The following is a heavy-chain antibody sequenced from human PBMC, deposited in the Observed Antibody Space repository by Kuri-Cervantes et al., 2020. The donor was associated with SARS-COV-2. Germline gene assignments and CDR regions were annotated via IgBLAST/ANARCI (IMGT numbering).Heavy chain of an antibody. Sequence: GESLKISCAASGFTVSSNYMSWVRQAPGKGLEWVSVIYSGGSTYYADSVKGRFTISRDNSKNTLYLQMNSLRAEDTAVYYCARDSYGDIYYYYGMDVWGRGTTVTVSS. CDR2: IYSGGST. J-gene: IGHJ6*02. CDR1: GFTVSSNY. CDR3: ARDSYGDIYYYYGMDV. D-gene: IGHD4-17*01. V-gene: IGHV3-66*01.